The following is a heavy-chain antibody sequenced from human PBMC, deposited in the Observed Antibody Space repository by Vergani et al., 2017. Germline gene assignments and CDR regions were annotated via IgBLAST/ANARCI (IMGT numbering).Heavy chain of an antibody. CDR3: ARDSTGYCSSTSCYSYYYYYMDV. V-gene: IGHV6-1*01. CDR1: GDSVSSNSAA. Sequence: QVQLQQSGPGLVKPSQTLSLTCALSGDSVSSNSAAWNWIRQSPSRGLEWLGRTYYRSKWYNDYAVSVKSRITINPDTSKNQFSLQLSSVTAADTAVYYCARDSTGYCSSTSCYSYYYYYMDVWGKGTTVTVSS. D-gene: IGHD2-2*02. J-gene: IGHJ6*03. CDR2: TYYRSKWYN.